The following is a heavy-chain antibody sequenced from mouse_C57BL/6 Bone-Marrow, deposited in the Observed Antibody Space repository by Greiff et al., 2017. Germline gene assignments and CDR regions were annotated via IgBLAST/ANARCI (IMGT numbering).Heavy chain of an antibody. V-gene: IGHV1-54*01. CDR2: INPGSGGT. CDR3: ATQCYYGNSCEDY. CDR1: GYAFTNYL. D-gene: IGHD1-1*01. J-gene: IGHJ2*01. Sequence: VKLQQSGAELVRPGTSVKVSCKASGYAFTNYLIEWVKQRPGQGLEWIGVINPGSGGTNYNEKFKGKATLTADKSSSTAYMQLSSLTSEDSAVYVCATQCYYGNSCEDYWGQGTTLTVSS.